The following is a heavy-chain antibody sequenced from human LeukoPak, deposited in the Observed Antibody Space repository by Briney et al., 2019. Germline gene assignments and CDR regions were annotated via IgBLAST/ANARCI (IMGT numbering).Heavy chain of an antibody. V-gene: IGHV4-61*01. CDR3: AREYSSGWYRAPTEYYFDY. D-gene: IGHD6-19*01. J-gene: IGHJ4*02. CDR2: TYYSGST. CDR1: GGSISSSSYY. Sequence: SETLSLTCTVSGGSISSSSYYWSWIRQPPGKGLEWIGYTYYSGSTNYNPSLKSRVTISVDTSKNQFSLKLSSMTAADTAVYYCAREYSSGWYRAPTEYYFDYWGQGTLVTVSS.